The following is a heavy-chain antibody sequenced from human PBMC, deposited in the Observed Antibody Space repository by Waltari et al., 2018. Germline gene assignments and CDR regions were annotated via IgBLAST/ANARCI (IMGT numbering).Heavy chain of an antibody. CDR3: ARGLTGYSTNDAFDI. CDR2: ISSSSNYI. Sequence: EVQLVESGGGLVKPGGSLRLSCAASGFTFSSYSMNWVRQAPGKGLERVSSISSSSNYINNAASGKGRFTISRDNAKNSLYLQMNSLSAEDTAVYYCARGLTGYSTNDAFDIWGQGTMVTVSS. V-gene: IGHV3-21*01. J-gene: IGHJ3*02. CDR1: GFTFSSYS. D-gene: IGHD3-9*01.